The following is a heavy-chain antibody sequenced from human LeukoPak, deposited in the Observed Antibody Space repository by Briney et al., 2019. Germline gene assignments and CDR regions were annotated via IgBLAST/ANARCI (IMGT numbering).Heavy chain of an antibody. CDR3: ARGMTTVTTYVY. D-gene: IGHD4-17*01. CDR1: GFTFSSYG. CDR2: ISGSGGST. V-gene: IGHV3-23*01. J-gene: IGHJ4*02. Sequence: GGTLRLSCAASGFTFSSYGMSWVRQAPGKGLEWVSAISGSGGSTYYADSVKGRFTISRDNAKNSLYLQMNSLRAEDTAVYYCARGMTTVTTYVYWGQGTLVTVSS.